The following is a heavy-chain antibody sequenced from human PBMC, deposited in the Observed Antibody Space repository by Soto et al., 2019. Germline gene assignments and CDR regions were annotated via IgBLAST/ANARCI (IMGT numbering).Heavy chain of an antibody. CDR2: MSYDGSDT. Sequence: EASLRLSCVGSGFIFSNNGMHWVRQTPGKGLELVAFMSYDGSDTFYADSVKGRFTISRDNSKNTLFLHMSKLRAEDTAMYYCVKETHSSVYGSYFDYWGPGILVTVSS. CDR1: GFIFSNNG. V-gene: IGHV3-30*02. CDR3: VKETHSSVYGSYFDY. J-gene: IGHJ4*02. D-gene: IGHD3-22*01.